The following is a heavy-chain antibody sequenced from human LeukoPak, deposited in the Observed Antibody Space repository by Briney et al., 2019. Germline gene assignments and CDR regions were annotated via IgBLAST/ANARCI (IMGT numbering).Heavy chain of an antibody. V-gene: IGHV4-30-4*08. CDR2: IYYSGST. CDR1: GGSISSGDYY. D-gene: IGHD5-24*01. J-gene: IGHJ3*02. CDR3: ASLEMDAFDI. Sequence: SETLSLTCAVSGGSISSGDYYWSWIRQPPGKGLEWIGYIYYSGSTYYNPSLKSRVTISVDTSKNQFSLKLSSVTAADTAVYYCASLEMDAFDIWGQGTMVTVSS.